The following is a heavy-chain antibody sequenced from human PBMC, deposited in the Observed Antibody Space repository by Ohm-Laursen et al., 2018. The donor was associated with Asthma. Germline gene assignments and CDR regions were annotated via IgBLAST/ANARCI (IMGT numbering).Heavy chain of an antibody. V-gene: IGHV3-30-3*01. D-gene: IGHD2/OR15-2a*01. CDR3: AKETLPETFDY. Sequence: SLRLSCAATGFTFSSYAMHWVRQAPGKGLEWVAVISYDGSNKYYADSVKGRFTISRDNSKNTLYLQMNSLRAEDTAVYYCAKETLPETFDYWGQGTLVTVSS. CDR2: ISYDGSNK. CDR1: GFTFSSYA. J-gene: IGHJ4*02.